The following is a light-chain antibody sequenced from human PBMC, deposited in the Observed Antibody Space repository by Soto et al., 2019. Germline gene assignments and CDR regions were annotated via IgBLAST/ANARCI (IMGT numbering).Light chain of an antibody. Sequence: QSVLTQPPSASGSPGQSVAISCTGTSSDAGGYNYVSWYQQHPGKAPQVMIYEVSKRPSGVPDRFSGSKSGNTASLTVSGLQAEDEADYYCSSYAGSDSYVFGTGTKVTVL. CDR1: SSDAGGYNY. CDR2: EVS. J-gene: IGLJ1*01. CDR3: SSYAGSDSYV. V-gene: IGLV2-8*01.